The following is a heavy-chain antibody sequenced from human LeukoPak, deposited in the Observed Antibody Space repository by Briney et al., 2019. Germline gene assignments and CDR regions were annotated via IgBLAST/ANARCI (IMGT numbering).Heavy chain of an antibody. D-gene: IGHD3-10*01. J-gene: IGHJ4*02. CDR3: AKTNYYGSGSYLAPPNY. V-gene: IGHV3-23*01. CDR2: ISGSGGST. CDR1: GFTFSSYA. Sequence: GGSLRLSCAASGFTFSSYAMSWVRQAPGKGLEWVSAISGSGGSTYYAGSVKGRFTISRDNSKNTLYLQMNSLRAEDTAVYYCAKTNYYGSGSYLAPPNYWGQGTLVTVSS.